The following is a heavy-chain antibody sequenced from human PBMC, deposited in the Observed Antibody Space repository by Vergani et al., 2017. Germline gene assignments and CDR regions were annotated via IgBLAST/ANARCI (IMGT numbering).Heavy chain of an antibody. CDR2: IIPIFGTA. V-gene: IGHV1-69*13. CDR1: EGTFSSYA. J-gene: IGHJ6*02. CDR3: ARDEGAIVVVPAAMDYYYYGMDV. D-gene: IGHD2-2*01. Sequence: QVQLVQSGAEVKKPGSSVKVSCKASEGTFSSYAISWVRQAPGQWLEWMGRIIPIFGTANYAQKFQGRVTITADESTSTAYMELSSLRSEDTAVYYCARDEGAIVVVPAAMDYYYYGMDVWGQGTTVTVSS.